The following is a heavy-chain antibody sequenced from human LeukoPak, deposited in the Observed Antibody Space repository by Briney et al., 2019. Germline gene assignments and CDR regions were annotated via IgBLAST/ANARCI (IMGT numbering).Heavy chain of an antibody. CDR3: ARGGGSTDYYDSSGYF. Sequence: SETLSLTCTVSGGSIRSYYWSWIRQPPGKGLEWIGYIYYSGSTNYNPSLKSRVTISVDTSKNQFSLKLSSVTAADTAVYYCARGGGSTDYYDSSGYFWGEGTLVTVSS. D-gene: IGHD3-22*01. V-gene: IGHV4-59*01. CDR2: IYYSGST. CDR1: GGSIRSYY. J-gene: IGHJ1*01.